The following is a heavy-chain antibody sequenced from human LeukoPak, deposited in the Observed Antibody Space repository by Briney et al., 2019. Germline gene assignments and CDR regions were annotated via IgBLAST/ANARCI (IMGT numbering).Heavy chain of an antibody. CDR3: ARDLRYSSDSYVFNY. CDR2: INPSGGST. D-gene: IGHD6-19*01. V-gene: IGHV1-46*01. CDR1: GYTFTSYG. J-gene: IGHJ4*02. Sequence: ASVKVSCKASGYTFTSYGISWVRQAPGQGLEWMGIINPSGGSTNYAQKFQGRVTMTRDTSTSTVYMELSSLRSEDTAVYYCARDLRYSSDSYVFNYWGQGTLVTVSS.